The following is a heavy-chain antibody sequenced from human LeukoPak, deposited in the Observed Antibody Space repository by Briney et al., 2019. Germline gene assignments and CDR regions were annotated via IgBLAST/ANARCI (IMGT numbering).Heavy chain of an antibody. D-gene: IGHD3-10*01. CDR1: GFTVSSNY. V-gene: IGHV3-66*01. CDR3: ARDRGDLNWFDP. CDR2: VYSGGST. J-gene: IGHJ5*02. Sequence: PGGSLRLSCAASGFTVSSNYMSWVRQAPGKGLEWVSVVYSGGSTYYADSVKGRFTISRDNSKNTLYLQMNSLRAEDTAVYYCARDRGDLNWFDPGAREPWSPSPQ.